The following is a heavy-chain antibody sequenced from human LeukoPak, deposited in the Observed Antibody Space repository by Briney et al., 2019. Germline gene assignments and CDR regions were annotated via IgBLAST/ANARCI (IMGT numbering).Heavy chain of an antibody. CDR3: AKVASGYGFYYFDY. CDR1: GFTFSSYA. CDR2: IGGSGGST. D-gene: IGHD5-12*01. V-gene: IGHV3-23*01. J-gene: IGHJ4*02. Sequence: GGSLRLPCVASGFTFSSYAMSWVRQAPGKGLEWVSAIGGSGGSTYYADSVKGRFTISRDNSKNTLYLQMNSLRAEDTAVYYCAKVASGYGFYYFDYWGQGTLVTVSS.